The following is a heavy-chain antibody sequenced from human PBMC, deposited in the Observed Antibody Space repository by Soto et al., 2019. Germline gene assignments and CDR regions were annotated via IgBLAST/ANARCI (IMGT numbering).Heavy chain of an antibody. CDR2: LYAGDRT. J-gene: IGHJ6*02. D-gene: IGHD5-18*01. CDR1: GFSVRSNY. V-gene: IGHV3-53*01. CDR3: ARDLGYSYGYYYYAMDV. Sequence: LRLSCAVSGFSVRSNYMNWVRQAPGKGLEWVSVLYAGDRTYYADSVKGRFTISRDSPKNTLSLQMNSLRVEDTAVYYCARDLGYSYGYYYYAMDVWGQGPTVTVSS.